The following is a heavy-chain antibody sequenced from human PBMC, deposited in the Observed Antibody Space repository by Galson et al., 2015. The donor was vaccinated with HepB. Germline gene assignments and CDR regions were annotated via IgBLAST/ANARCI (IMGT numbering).Heavy chain of an antibody. CDR3: AKNYGDYMYDPHDH. CDR1: KFILANYA. V-gene: IGHV3-23*01. Sequence: SLRLSCAASKFILANYAMTWVRQAPGKGLEWVSVVSADGARTHYADSVRGRFTISRDNSKNTLYLQMSSLRLEDTAVYFCAKNYGDYMYDPHDHWGQGLLVNVFS. CDR2: VSADGART. J-gene: IGHJ4*02. D-gene: IGHD4-17*01.